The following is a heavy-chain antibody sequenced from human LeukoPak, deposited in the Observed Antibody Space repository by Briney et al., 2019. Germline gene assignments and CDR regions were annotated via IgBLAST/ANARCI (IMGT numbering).Heavy chain of an antibody. J-gene: IGHJ6*03. D-gene: IGHD1-26*01. Sequence: GGSLRLSCAASGFTFSDYYMSWFRQAPGMGLEWISYTTNSGSTEYYADSVKGRFTISRDNAKNSLYLQMNSLRGEDTAVYYCARDRGIVGTTGYYYMDVWGKGTTVTVSS. CDR2: TTNSGSTE. V-gene: IGHV3-11*04. CDR1: GFTFSDYY. CDR3: ARDRGIVGTTGYYYMDV.